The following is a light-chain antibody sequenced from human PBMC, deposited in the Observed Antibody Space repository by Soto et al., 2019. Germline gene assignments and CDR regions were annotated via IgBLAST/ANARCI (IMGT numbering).Light chain of an antibody. CDR1: SSDVGDYNS. J-gene: IGLJ1*01. V-gene: IGLV2-14*01. CDR3: SSYTTSSTLLYV. Sequence: QSALTQPASVSGSPGRSITISCTGTSSDVGDYNSVSWYQQHPGKAPKLMIYEVSNRPSGVSNRFSGSKSGNTASLTISGLQAEDEADYYCSSYTTSSTLLYVFGTGTKLTVL. CDR2: EVS.